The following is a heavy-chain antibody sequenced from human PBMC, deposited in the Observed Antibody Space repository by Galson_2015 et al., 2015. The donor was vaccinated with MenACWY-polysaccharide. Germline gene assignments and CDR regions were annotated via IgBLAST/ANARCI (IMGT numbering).Heavy chain of an antibody. CDR1: GYIFTSYG. V-gene: IGHV1-18*04. D-gene: IGHD2-15*01. CDR3: ARDGMRDNWNYLDY. Sequence: SVKVSCKASGYIFTSYGFSWVRQAPGQRLQWMGWVSAYKGNTNYAQNFQDRVTMTTDTSTTTAFMELRSLTSDDTAIYYCARDGMRDNWNYLDYWGQGTLVTVSS. CDR2: VSAYKGNT. J-gene: IGHJ4*02.